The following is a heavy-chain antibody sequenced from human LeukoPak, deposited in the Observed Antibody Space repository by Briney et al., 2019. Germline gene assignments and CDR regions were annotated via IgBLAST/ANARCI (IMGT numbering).Heavy chain of an antibody. Sequence: GASVKVSCKTSGYTFTGYYIHWVRQAPGQGLEWMGRIIPIFGTANYAQKFQGRVTITTDESTSTAYMELSSLRSEDTAVYYCARAGGGSGEFDYWGQGTLVTVSS. CDR1: GYTFTGYY. CDR3: ARAGGGSGEFDY. CDR2: IIPIFGTA. J-gene: IGHJ4*02. D-gene: IGHD3-10*01. V-gene: IGHV1-69*05.